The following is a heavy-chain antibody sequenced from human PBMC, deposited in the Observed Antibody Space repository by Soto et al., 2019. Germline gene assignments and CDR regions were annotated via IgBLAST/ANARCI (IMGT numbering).Heavy chain of an antibody. Sequence: SETLSLTCAVSGGSISSGNWWSWVRQPPGKGLEWIGEIYHSGSTNYNPSLKSRVTISVDKSKNQFSLKLSSVTAADTAVYYCARVIRLGELSLFDYWGQGTLVTVSS. V-gene: IGHV4-4*02. CDR2: IYHSGST. CDR3: ARVIRLGELSLFDY. CDR1: GGSISSGNW. D-gene: IGHD3-16*02. J-gene: IGHJ4*02.